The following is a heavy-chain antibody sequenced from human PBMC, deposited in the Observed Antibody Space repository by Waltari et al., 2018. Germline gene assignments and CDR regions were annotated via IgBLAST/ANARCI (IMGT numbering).Heavy chain of an antibody. V-gene: IGHV4-34*01. CDR1: GGSFSGDY. CDR3: ARTGKGYYYYYMDV. J-gene: IGHJ6*03. Sequence: QVQLQQWGAGLVKPSETLSLTSAVYGGSFSGDYWSWIRQPPGKGLEWIGEINHSGSTNYNPSLKSRVTISVDTSKNQFSLKLSSVTAADTAVYYCARTGKGYYYYYMDVWGNGSPVTISS. CDR2: INHSGST.